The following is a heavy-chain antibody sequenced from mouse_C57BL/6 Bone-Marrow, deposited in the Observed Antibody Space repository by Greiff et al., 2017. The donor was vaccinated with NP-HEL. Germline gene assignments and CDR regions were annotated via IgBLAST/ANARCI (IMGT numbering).Heavy chain of an antibody. D-gene: IGHD1-1*01. Sequence: QVQLQQSGAELARPGASVKLSCTASGYTFTSYGISWVKQRTGQGLEWIGEIYPRSGNTYYNEKFKGKATLTADKSSSTAYMELRSLTSEDSAVYVCARKFYYGSSHWYFDVWGTGTTVTVSS. CDR2: IYPRSGNT. CDR1: GYTFTSYG. J-gene: IGHJ1*03. V-gene: IGHV1-81*01. CDR3: ARKFYYGSSHWYFDV.